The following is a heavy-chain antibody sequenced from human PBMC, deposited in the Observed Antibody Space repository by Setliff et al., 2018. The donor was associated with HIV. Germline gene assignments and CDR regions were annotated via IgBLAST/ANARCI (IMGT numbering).Heavy chain of an antibody. CDR2: IYTSGST. D-gene: IGHD2-15*01. CDR3: ARASSRLNCSGGSCYRAPYAFDI. V-gene: IGHV4-4*07. J-gene: IGHJ3*02. Sequence: PSETLSLTCTVSGGSISSYYWSWIRQPAGKGLEWIGHIYTSGSTNYNPSLKSRVTISVDTSKNQFSLKLSSVTAADTAVYYCARASSRLNCSGGSCYRAPYAFDIWGQGTMVTVSS. CDR1: GGSISSYY.